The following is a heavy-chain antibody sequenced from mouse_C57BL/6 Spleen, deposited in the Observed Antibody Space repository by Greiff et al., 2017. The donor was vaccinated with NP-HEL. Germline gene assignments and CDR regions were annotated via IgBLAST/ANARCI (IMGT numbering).Heavy chain of an antibody. Sequence: QVQLKQSGAELARPGASVKLSCKASGYTFTSYGISWVKQRPGQGLEWIGEIYPRSGNTYYNEKFKGKATLTVDKSSSTAYMELRSLTSEDSAVYFCARSVITTVVATDYFDYWGQGTTLTVSS. D-gene: IGHD1-1*01. J-gene: IGHJ2*01. CDR1: GYTFTSYG. CDR3: ARSVITTVVATDYFDY. V-gene: IGHV1-81*01. CDR2: IYPRSGNT.